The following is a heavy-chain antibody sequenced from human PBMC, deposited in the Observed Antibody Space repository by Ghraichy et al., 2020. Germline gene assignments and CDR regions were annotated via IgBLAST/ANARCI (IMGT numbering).Heavy chain of an antibody. D-gene: IGHD5-18*01. CDR1: GFTFGNYW. V-gene: IGHV3-7*03. CDR3: AFLPYNYGH. CDR2: INEDGSRK. Sequence: GGSLRLSCAPSGFTFGNYWMNWVRQAPGKGLQWVANINEDGSRKYYVDSVKGRFTISRDNAKNSLYLQMNSLTVEDTAVYYCAFLPYNYGHWGHGTLVTVSS. J-gene: IGHJ4*01.